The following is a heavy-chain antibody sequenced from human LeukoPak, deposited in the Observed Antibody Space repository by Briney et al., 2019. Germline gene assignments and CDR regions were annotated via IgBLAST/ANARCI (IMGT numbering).Heavy chain of an antibody. CDR1: GGSICSDY. V-gene: IGHV4-59*01. Sequence: SETLSLTCTVSGGSICSDYWSWIRQPPGQGLEWIGYISYSGGTNYNPSLKNRVTVSVDTSKNQVSLKLSSVTAADTAVYYCARPLILTRQSHDAFDIWGQGTMVTVSS. J-gene: IGHJ3*02. CDR3: ARPLILTRQSHDAFDI. D-gene: IGHD3-16*01. CDR2: ISYSGGT.